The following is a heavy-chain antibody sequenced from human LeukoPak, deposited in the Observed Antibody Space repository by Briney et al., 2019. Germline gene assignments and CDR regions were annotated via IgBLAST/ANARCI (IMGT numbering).Heavy chain of an antibody. CDR1: GFTFSDCS. Sequence: GGSLRLSCAASGFTFSDCSIHWVRQAPGKGLEWVSYISSSSTYIYYADSVTGRFTISRDNAKNSLYLQMNSLRAEDTAVYYCARVSYYDILTAYSPYCFDYWGQGTLVTVSS. CDR2: ISSSSTYI. D-gene: IGHD3-9*01. V-gene: IGHV3-21*01. J-gene: IGHJ4*02. CDR3: ARVSYYDILTAYSPYCFDY.